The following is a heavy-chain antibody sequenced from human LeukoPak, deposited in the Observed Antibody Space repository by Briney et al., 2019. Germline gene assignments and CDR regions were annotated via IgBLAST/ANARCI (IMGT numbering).Heavy chain of an antibody. CDR2: IPSSSTSM. D-gene: IGHD3-22*01. V-gene: IGHV3-48*01. Sequence: PGGSLRLSCAASGFTFSSYSMNWVRQAPGKGLEWVSYIPSSSTSMYYADSVKGRFTISRDNARNSLYLQMNSLRAEDTAVYYCARQNGAGYYYYFDSWGQGTLVTVSS. CDR3: ARQNGAGYYYYFDS. CDR1: GFTFSSYS. J-gene: IGHJ4*02.